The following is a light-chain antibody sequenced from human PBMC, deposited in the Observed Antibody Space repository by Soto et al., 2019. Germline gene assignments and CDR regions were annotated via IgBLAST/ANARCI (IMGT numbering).Light chain of an antibody. J-gene: IGLJ3*02. V-gene: IGLV2-14*01. CDR1: SNDIGTYRY. CDR2: EVS. Sequence: QSVLTQPASVSGSPGQSITISCTGTSNDIGTYRYVSWYQQHPGKVPKLIIFEVSDRPSGVSHRFSGSKSGNTASLTISGMQDEDEADYYCTSYTASSTLVFGAGTKLTVL. CDR3: TSYTASSTLV.